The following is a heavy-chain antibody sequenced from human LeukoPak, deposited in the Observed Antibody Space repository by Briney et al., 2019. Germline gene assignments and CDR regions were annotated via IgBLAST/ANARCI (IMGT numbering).Heavy chain of an antibody. J-gene: IGHJ4*02. V-gene: IGHV3-7*03. D-gene: IGHD6-13*01. CDR2: IKQDGSEK. CDR3: ARLQPGIAAAGTLDY. Sequence: GXSLRLSCAASGFTFSSYWMSWVRQAPGQGLEWVANIKQDGSEKYYVDSVKGRFTISRDNAKNSLYLQMNSLRADDTAVYYCARLQPGIAAAGTLDYWGQGTLVTVSS. CDR1: GFTFSSYW.